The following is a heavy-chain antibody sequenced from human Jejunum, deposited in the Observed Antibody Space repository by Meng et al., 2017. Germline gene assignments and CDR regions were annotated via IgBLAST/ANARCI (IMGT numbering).Heavy chain of an antibody. CDR3: ARHNVAGFDY. CDR2: INQDGSEK. CDR1: GFTFSTYW. Sequence: GESLKISCAASGFTFSTYWVSWVRQAPGQGLEWVANINQDGSEKYYVDSVQGRFTISGDNATNSLSVQTNSLRVEDTAVYYCARHNVAGFDYWGQGTLVTVAS. V-gene: IGHV3-7*01. D-gene: IGHD6-19*01. J-gene: IGHJ4*02.